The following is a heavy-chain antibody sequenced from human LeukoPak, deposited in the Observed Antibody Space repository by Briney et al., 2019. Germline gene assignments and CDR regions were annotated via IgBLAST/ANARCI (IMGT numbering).Heavy chain of an antibody. CDR1: GFTFSSYA. CDR2: IGDSGSST. Sequence: GGSLRLACSASGFTFSSYAMSWVRQAPGKGLEWVSTIGDSGSSTYYADSVKGRFTISRDNSKNTLYLQMDSLGAEDTAVYFCAKDRSGSSVSYYDMDVWGQGTAVTVSS. CDR3: AKDRSGSSVSYYDMDV. V-gene: IGHV3-23*01. D-gene: IGHD3-22*01. J-gene: IGHJ6*02.